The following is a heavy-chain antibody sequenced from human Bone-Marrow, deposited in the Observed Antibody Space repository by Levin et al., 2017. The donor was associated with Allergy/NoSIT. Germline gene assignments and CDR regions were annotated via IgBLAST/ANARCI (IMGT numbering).Heavy chain of an antibody. V-gene: IGHV4-59*01. CDR3: ARGGWSLDY. Sequence: SETLSLTCTVSGGSISSYYWSWIRLPPGKGLEWIGYIYYSGSTNYNPSLKSRLTISVDTSKNQFSLNLNSVTAADTAVYYCARGGWSLDYWGQGALVTVSS. CDR2: IYYSGST. CDR1: GGSISSYY. J-gene: IGHJ4*02.